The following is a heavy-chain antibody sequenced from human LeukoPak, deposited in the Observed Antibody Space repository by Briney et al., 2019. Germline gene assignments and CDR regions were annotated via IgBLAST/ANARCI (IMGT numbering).Heavy chain of an antibody. CDR3: AKSSYSSGWSLYFDY. V-gene: IGHV3-23*01. CDR2: ISGSGGST. J-gene: IGHJ4*02. Sequence: GGSXXLSCAASGFTFSSYAMSWVRQAPGKGLEWVSAISGSGGSTYYADSVKGRFTISRDNSKNTLYLQMNSLRAEDTAVYYCAKSSYSSGWSLYFDYWGQGTLVTVSS. D-gene: IGHD6-19*01. CDR1: GFTFSSYA.